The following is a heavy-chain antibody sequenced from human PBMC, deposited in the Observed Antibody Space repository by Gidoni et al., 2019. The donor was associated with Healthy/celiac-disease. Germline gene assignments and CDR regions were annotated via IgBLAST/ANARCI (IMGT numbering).Heavy chain of an antibody. V-gene: IGHV4-59*01. Sequence: QVQLQESGPGLVKPSETLSLTCTVSGGPISSYYWSWIRQPPGKGLEWIGYIYYSGSNNYNPSLKSRVTISVDTSKNQFSLKLSSVTAADTAVYYCATPARGDWYFDLWGRGTLVTVSS. CDR1: GGPISSYY. J-gene: IGHJ2*01. D-gene: IGHD1-26*01. CDR2: IYYSGSN. CDR3: ATPARGDWYFDL.